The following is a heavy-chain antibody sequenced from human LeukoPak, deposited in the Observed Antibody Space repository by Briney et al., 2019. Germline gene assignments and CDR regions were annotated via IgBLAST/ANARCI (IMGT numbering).Heavy chain of an antibody. V-gene: IGHV3-48*04. Sequence: PGGSLRLSCSASGFTFTSYSMNWVRQAPGKGLEWVSYITSSSSTIHYADSVKGRFITSRDNAKNSLYLQMNSLRAEDTAVYYCAKDEEYGRAIYWGQGTLVTVSS. CDR2: ITSSSSTI. CDR3: AKDEEYGRAIY. D-gene: IGHD6-6*01. J-gene: IGHJ4*02. CDR1: GFTFTSYS.